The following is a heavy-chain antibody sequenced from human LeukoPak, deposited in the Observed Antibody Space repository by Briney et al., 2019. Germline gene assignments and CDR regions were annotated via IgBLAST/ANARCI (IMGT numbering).Heavy chain of an antibody. CDR1: GFTCYEIW. V-gene: IGHV3-7*01. Sequence: GGNLRLSCAGSGFTCYEIWMRGVAEAPGKGVKGVANIKQDATEKSYKDHVKGRFTVSRDNAKNSLYLQRNSFRAEDTSVCYCAKARGTYGFFFYCWGQGTLVTVSS. CDR3: AKARGTYGFFFYC. J-gene: IGHJ4*02. CDR2: IKQDATEK. D-gene: IGHD3-16*01.